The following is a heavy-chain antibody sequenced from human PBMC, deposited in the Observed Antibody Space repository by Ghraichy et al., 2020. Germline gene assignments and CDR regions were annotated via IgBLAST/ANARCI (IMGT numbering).Heavy chain of an antibody. CDR3: AREGAYSSSSRGPMDV. J-gene: IGHJ6*02. CDR2: TYYRSKWYN. V-gene: IGHV6-1*01. CDR1: GDSVSSNSAA. Sequence: SQTLSLTCAISGDSVSSNSAAWNWIRQSPSRGLEWLGRTYYRSKWYNDYAVSVKSRITINPDTSKNQFSLQLNSVTPEDTAVYYCAREGAYSSSSRGPMDVWGQGTTVTVSS. D-gene: IGHD6-6*01.